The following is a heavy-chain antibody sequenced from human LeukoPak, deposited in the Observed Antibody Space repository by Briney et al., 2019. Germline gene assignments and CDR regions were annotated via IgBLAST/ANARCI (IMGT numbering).Heavy chain of an antibody. CDR1: GFTFRIYD. V-gene: IGHV3-48*04. J-gene: IGHJ4*02. D-gene: IGHD5-24*01. CDR3: ARATRNGYDY. CDR2: ISDDSDTI. Sequence: GGSLRLSCAASGFTFRIYDMNWVRQAPGKGPEWVSYISDDSDTIHYADSAKGRFTMSGDNAKNSLFLQMNSLRADDTAVYYCARATRNGYDYWGQGTLVTVSS.